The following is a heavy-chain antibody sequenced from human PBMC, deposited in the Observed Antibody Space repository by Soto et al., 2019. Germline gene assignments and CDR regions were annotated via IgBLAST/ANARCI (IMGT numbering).Heavy chain of an antibody. V-gene: IGHV4-59*01. CDR2: IYYTGST. CDR1: GGSISTYN. Sequence: ASETLSLTCTVSGGSISTYNWCWIRQPPGKGLEYIGYIYYTGSTNYNPSLKSRVTMSVDTSKNQFSLKLSSVTAADTAVYYCARDSRGIMMDVWGQGTTVTVSS. J-gene: IGHJ6*02. CDR3: ARDSRGIMMDV. D-gene: IGHD3-16*01.